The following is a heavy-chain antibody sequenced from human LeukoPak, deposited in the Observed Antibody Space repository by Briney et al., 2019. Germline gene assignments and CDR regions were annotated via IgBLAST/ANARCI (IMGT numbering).Heavy chain of an antibody. D-gene: IGHD3-3*01. CDR2: MNPISGNT. V-gene: IGHV1-8*01. Sequence: ASVQVSCQASGYTFTRYDIHWVRQATGQGLEWMGWMNPISGNTGYAQKFQGRVTMTRNTSISTAYMELSSLRAEDTAVYYCARPFYDFWSGQKLNWFDPWGQGTLVTVSS. CDR3: ARPFYDFWSGQKLNWFDP. J-gene: IGHJ5*02. CDR1: GYTFTRYD.